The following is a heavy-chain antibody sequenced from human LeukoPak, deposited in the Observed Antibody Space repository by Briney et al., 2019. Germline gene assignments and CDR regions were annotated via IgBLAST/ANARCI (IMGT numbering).Heavy chain of an antibody. J-gene: IGHJ4*02. CDR3: AKDGEGLGGPFDY. V-gene: IGHV3-23*01. D-gene: IGHD3-16*01. CDR2: ISGSGGST. Sequence: PGGSLRLSCAASGFTFSSYAMSWVRRAPGKGLEWVSAISGSGGSTYYADSVKGRFTISRDNSKNTLYLQTNSLRAEDTAVYYCAKDGEGLGGPFDYWGQGTLVTVSS. CDR1: GFTFSSYA.